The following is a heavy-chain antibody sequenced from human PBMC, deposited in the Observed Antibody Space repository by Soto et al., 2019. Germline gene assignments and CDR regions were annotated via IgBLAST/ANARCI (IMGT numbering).Heavy chain of an antibody. J-gene: IGHJ4*02. CDR2: IRSKAYGGTT. CDR3: TRVKRWLQPTGYFDY. Sequence: PGGSLRLSXTASGFTFGDYAMSWVRQAPGKGLEWVGFIRSKAYGGTTEYAASVKGRFTISRDDSKSIAYLQMNSLKTEDTAVYHCTRVKRWLQPTGYFDYWGQGTLVTVSS. V-gene: IGHV3-49*04. D-gene: IGHD5-12*01. CDR1: GFTFGDYA.